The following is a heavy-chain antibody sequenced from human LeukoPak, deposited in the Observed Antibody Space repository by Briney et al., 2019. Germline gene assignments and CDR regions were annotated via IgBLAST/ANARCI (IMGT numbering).Heavy chain of an antibody. CDR1: AFSFTSFG. CDR2: ISGYNGVT. Sequence: ASVKVSCKAFAFSFTSFGINWVRQAPGQGLEWMGWISGYNGVTKYAQKFQGRVTMTTDTSTSTAYMELRSLRSDDTAVYYCARGTWETAARPYSFDTWGQGTLVTVTS. CDR3: ARGTWETAARPYSFDT. D-gene: IGHD1-26*01. J-gene: IGHJ4*02. V-gene: IGHV1-18*01.